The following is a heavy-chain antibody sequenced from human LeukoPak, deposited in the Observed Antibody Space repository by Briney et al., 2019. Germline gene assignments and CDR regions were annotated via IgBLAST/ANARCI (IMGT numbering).Heavy chain of an antibody. J-gene: IGHJ3*02. CDR3: AREAAFDM. V-gene: IGHV3-21*06. CDR2: ISSSSTYT. CDR1: GFTFSSYP. Sequence: GGSLRLSCAASGFTFSSYPMNWVRQGPGKGLEWVSSISSSSTYTFYADSVKGRFTISRDNAKNSLYLQMSSLRAEDTAVYYCAREAAFDMWGQGTMVTVSS.